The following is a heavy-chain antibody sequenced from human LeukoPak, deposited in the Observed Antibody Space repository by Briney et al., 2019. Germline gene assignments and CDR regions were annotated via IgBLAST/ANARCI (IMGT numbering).Heavy chain of an antibody. Sequence: GGSLRLSCAASGFTFSSYAMHRVRQAPGKGLEYVSAISSNGGSTYYANSVKGRFTISRDNSKNTLYLQMGSLRAEDMAVYYCAREGVYSYGYNDYWGQGTLVTVSS. D-gene: IGHD5-18*01. CDR1: GFTFSSYA. V-gene: IGHV3-64*01. J-gene: IGHJ4*02. CDR2: ISSNGGST. CDR3: AREGVYSYGYNDY.